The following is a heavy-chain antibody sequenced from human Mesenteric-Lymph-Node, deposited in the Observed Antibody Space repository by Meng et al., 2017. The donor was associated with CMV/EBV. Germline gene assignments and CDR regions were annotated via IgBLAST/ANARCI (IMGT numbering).Heavy chain of an antibody. J-gene: IGHJ4*02. CDR1: GFTFNNYA. CDR3: ARSVAGTLDY. D-gene: IGHD6-19*01. V-gene: IGHV3-23*01. Sequence: GESLKISCAASGFTFNNYAMSWVRQAPGKGLEWVSDISDRGDSTYYADSVKGRFTISRDNSKNTVYLQMNSLRAEDTAVYYCARSVAGTLDYWGQGTLVTVSS. CDR2: ISDRGDST.